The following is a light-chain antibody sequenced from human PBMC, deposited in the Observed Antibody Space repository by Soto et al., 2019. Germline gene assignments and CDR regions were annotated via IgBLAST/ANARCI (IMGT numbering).Light chain of an antibody. V-gene: IGKV3D-20*02. CDR1: QTVRNNY. J-gene: IGKJ3*01. CDR2: DAS. Sequence: EFVLTQSPGTLSLSPGERATLSCRASQTVRNNYLAWYQQKPGQAPRLLIYDASSRATGIPDRFSGGGSGTDFTLTISRLEPEDFAVYYCQQRSNWPRFTFGPGTKVDIK. CDR3: QQRSNWPRFT.